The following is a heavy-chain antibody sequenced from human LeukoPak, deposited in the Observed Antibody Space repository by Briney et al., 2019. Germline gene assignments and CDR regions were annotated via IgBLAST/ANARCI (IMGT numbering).Heavy chain of an antibody. V-gene: IGHV4-38-2*01. Sequence: PSETLSLTCAVSGYSISSGYYWSWIRQPPGKGLEWIGYIYYSGSTNYNPSLKSRVTISVDTSKNQFSLKLSSVTAADTAVYYCARSKTFVAFDIWGQGTMVTVSS. CDR2: IYYSGST. J-gene: IGHJ3*02. CDR3: ARSKTFVAFDI. CDR1: GYSISSGYY.